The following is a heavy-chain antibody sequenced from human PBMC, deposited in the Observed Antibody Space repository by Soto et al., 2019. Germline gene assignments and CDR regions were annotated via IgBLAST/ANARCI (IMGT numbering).Heavy chain of an antibody. J-gene: IGHJ3*02. CDR3: AREGRPRGGIVVVPAAMNAFDI. V-gene: IGHV1-2*04. CDR1: GYTFTGYY. Sequence: QVQLVQSGAEVKKPGASVKVSCKASGYTFTGYYMHWVRQAPGQGLEWMGWINPNSGGTNYAQKFQGWVTMTSDTSISTAYMELSRLRSDDTAVYYCAREGRPRGGIVVVPAAMNAFDIWGQGTMVTVSS. CDR2: INPNSGGT. D-gene: IGHD2-2*01.